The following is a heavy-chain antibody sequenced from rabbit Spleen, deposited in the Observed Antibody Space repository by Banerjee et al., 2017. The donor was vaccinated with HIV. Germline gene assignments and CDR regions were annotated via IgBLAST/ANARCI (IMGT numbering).Heavy chain of an antibody. D-gene: IGHD1-1*01. J-gene: IGHJ4*01. Sequence: QEQLEESGGDLVKPGASLTLTCTASKFSFSSVFWMCWVRQAPGKGLEWIGIIYAAKGSTDYASWVNGRFTISSDNAQSTVDLKMTSLTAADTATYFCARDLVGVIGWNFYLWGQGTLVTVS. V-gene: IGHV1S45*01. CDR3: ARDLVGVIGWNFYL. CDR1: KFSFSSVFW. CDR2: IYAAKGST.